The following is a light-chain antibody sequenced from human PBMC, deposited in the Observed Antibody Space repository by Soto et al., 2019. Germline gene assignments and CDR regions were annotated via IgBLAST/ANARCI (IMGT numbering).Light chain of an antibody. CDR1: QSVSSSY. CDR3: QQYGSSRT. CDR2: GAS. J-gene: IGKJ1*01. V-gene: IGKV3-20*01. Sequence: EIGLTQSPGTLSLSPGERATLSCRASQSVSSSYLAWYQQKPGQAPRLLIYGASSRATGIPDRFSGSGSGTNFSLTISRLEPEDVAVYYCQQYGSSRTFGQGTKVEI.